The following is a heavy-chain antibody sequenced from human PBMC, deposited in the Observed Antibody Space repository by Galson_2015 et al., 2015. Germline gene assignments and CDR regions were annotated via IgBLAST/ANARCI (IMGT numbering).Heavy chain of an antibody. CDR2: ITGSGGST. CDR1: GFAFNSYA. J-gene: IGHJ4*02. Sequence: SLRLSCAASGFAFNSYAMHWVRQAPGMGLEWVSTITGSGGSTYYADSVKGRFTLSRDNSKNTLYLQMNSLRAEDTAVYYCAKRDGVTGRYYLFDYWGQGTLVTVSS. CDR3: AKRDGVTGRYYLFDY. D-gene: IGHD3-10*01. V-gene: IGHV3-23*01.